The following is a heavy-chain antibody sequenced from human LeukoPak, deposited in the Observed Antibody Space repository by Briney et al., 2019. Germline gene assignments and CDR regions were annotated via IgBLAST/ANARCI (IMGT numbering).Heavy chain of an antibody. CDR3: ARQDCSGGSCYFQH. CDR2: IYYSGST. CDR1: GGSISSYY. D-gene: IGHD2-15*01. Sequence: SETLSLTCTVSGGSISSYYWSWIRQPPGKGLEWIGYIYYSGSTNYNPSLKSRVTISVDTSKNQFSLKLSPVTAADTAVYYCARQDCSGGSCYFQHWGQGTLITVSS. J-gene: IGHJ1*01. V-gene: IGHV4-59*08.